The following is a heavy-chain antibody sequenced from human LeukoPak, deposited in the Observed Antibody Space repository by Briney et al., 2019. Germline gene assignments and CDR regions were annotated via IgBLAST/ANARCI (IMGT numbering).Heavy chain of an antibody. D-gene: IGHD3-22*01. CDR2: ICTSGST. J-gene: IGHJ4*02. Sequence: SETLSLTCTVSGGSISSGSYYWSWIRQPAGKGLEWIGRICTSGSTNYNPSLKSRVTISVDTSKNQFSLKLSSVTAADTAVYYCARDSPPTGYYDSSDYYFDYWGQGTLVTVSS. V-gene: IGHV4-61*02. CDR1: GGSISSGSYY. CDR3: ARDSPPTGYYDSSDYYFDY.